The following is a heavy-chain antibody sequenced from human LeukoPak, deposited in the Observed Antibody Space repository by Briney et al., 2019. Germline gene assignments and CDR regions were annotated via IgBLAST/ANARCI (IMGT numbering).Heavy chain of an antibody. Sequence: GGSLRLSCAAPGFTFDDYAMHWVRQAPGKGLEWVSGISWNSDRIGYADSVKGRFTISRDNAKNSLHLQMNSLRAEDTALYYCAKDRRYSSGWSGFEYWGQGTPVTVSS. V-gene: IGHV3-9*01. D-gene: IGHD6-19*01. J-gene: IGHJ4*02. CDR1: GFTFDDYA. CDR3: AKDRRYSSGWSGFEY. CDR2: ISWNSDRI.